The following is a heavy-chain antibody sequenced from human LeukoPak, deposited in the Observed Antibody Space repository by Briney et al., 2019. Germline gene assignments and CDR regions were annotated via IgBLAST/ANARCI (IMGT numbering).Heavy chain of an antibody. CDR2: ISGYNGDT. Sequence: ASAKVSCKASGFTFTSFGFSWVRQAHGQGLEWVGWISGYNGDTSHDQKFQGRVSISTDTSTNTGYLDLRSLTSDDTAVYYCARRSGYDRRAGTLDIWGQGTMVIVSS. CDR1: GFTFTSFG. V-gene: IGHV1-18*01. CDR3: ARRSGYDRRAGTLDI. J-gene: IGHJ3*02. D-gene: IGHD5-12*01.